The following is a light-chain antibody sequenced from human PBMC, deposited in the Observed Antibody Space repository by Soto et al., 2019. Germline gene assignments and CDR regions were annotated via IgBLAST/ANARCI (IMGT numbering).Light chain of an antibody. CDR2: KAS. V-gene: IGKV1-5*03. Sequence: DIQMTQSPSTLSASVGDRVTITCRASQSISSWLAWYQQKPGKAPKLLIYKASSLESGVPSRFSGSGSGTEFPLNNSRLQADDFATYYCQQYNRLYTFGPGTKLEIK. CDR3: QQYNRLYT. J-gene: IGKJ2*01. CDR1: QSISSW.